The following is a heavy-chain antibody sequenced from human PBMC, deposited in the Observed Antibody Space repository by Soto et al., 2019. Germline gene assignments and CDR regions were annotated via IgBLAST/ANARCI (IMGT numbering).Heavy chain of an antibody. Sequence: SETLSLTCTVSGGSISSYYWSWIRQPPGKGLEWIGYIYYSGSTNYNPSLKSPVTISVDTSKNQFSLKLSSVTAADTVVYYCARVPQTGDLNFDYRGQGTQVTVSS. CDR1: GGSISSYY. D-gene: IGHD7-27*01. V-gene: IGHV4-59*01. CDR2: IYYSGST. J-gene: IGHJ4*02. CDR3: ARVPQTGDLNFDY.